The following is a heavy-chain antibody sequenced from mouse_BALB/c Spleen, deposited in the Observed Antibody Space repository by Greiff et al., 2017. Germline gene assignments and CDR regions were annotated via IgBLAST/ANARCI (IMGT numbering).Heavy chain of an antibody. J-gene: IGHJ4*01. Sequence: EVKLEESGGGLVQPGGSLKLSCAASGFTFSSYGMSWVRQTPDKRLELVATINSNGGSTYYPDSVKGRFTISRDNAKNTLYLQMSSLKSEDTAMYYCAREALYGYYAMDYWGQGTSVTVSS. CDR2: INSNGGST. D-gene: IGHD1-1*01. V-gene: IGHV5-6-3*01. CDR3: AREALYGYYAMDY. CDR1: GFTFSSYG.